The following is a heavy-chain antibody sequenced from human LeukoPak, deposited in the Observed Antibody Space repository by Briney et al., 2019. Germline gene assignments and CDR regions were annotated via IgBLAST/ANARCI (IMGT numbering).Heavy chain of an antibody. CDR3: ARHDDYGLNWFDP. D-gene: IGHD4-17*01. Sequence: PSETLSLTCTVSGGSIRSSYYYWGWIRQPPGKGLEWIGSIYDSGSTYYNPSLKSRVTISVDTSKNQFSLKLNSVTAADTAVYYCARHDDYGLNWFDPWGQGTLVTVSS. CDR2: IYDSGST. J-gene: IGHJ5*02. CDR1: GGSIRSSYYY. V-gene: IGHV4-39*01.